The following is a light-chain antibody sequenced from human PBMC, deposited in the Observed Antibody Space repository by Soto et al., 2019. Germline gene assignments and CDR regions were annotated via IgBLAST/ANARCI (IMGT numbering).Light chain of an antibody. J-gene: IGLJ1*01. V-gene: IGLV3-21*04. CDR1: NIGSKS. CDR3: QMWDSSSDPFV. CDR2: YDS. Sequence: SYELTQPPSVSVAPGKTAIITCGGNNIGSKSVHWYQQKPGQAPVLVIYYDSDRPSGIPERFSGSNSGNTATLTISRVEAGDEADYYCQMWDSSSDPFVFGTGTKLTVL.